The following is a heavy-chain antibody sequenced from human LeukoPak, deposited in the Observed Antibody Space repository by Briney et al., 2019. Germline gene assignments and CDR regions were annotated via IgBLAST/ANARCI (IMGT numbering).Heavy chain of an antibody. CDR3: AKVEYQLPSGPFDY. CDR2: ISGSGGST. Sequence: GGSLRLSCAASGFTFSSYAMSWVRQTPGKGLEWVSVISGSGGSTYYADSVKGRFTISRDNSKNTLYLQMNSLRAEDTAVYYCAKVEYQLPSGPFDYWGQGTLVTVSS. J-gene: IGHJ4*02. D-gene: IGHD2-2*01. V-gene: IGHV3-23*01. CDR1: GFTFSSYA.